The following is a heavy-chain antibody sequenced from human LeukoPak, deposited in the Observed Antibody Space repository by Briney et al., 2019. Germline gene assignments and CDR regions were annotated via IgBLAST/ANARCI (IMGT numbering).Heavy chain of an antibody. CDR2: IRYDGSNK. J-gene: IGHJ4*02. D-gene: IGHD3-22*01. Sequence: GGSLRLSSAASGFTFSSYGMHWVRQAPGKGLEWVAFIRYDGSNKYYADSVKGRFTISRDNSKNTLYLQMNSLRAEDTAVYYCAKEDYYDSSGYVDYWGQGTLVTVSS. CDR3: AKEDYYDSSGYVDY. CDR1: GFTFSSYG. V-gene: IGHV3-30*02.